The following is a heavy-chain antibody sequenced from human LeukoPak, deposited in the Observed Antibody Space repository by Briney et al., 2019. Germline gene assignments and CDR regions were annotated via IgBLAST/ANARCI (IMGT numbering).Heavy chain of an antibody. V-gene: IGHV3-64D*06. J-gene: IGHJ4*02. D-gene: IGHD5-24*01. CDR3: ARVDPTGDGYNCFDS. CDR2: TTANGGRT. Sequence: GGSLRLSCSVSGFTFSSYDIHWVRQAPGKGLEFVSTTTANGGRTYYADPVKGRFTISRDNSKNTLYLHMSSLRPEDTAVYYCARVDPTGDGYNCFDSWGQGTLVTVSS. CDR1: GFTFSSYD.